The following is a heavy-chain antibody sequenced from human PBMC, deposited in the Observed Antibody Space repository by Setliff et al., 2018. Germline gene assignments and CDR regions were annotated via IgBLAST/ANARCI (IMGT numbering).Heavy chain of an antibody. CDR3: VRTDYSDGRYSMDV. J-gene: IGHJ6*03. V-gene: IGHV4-4*02. D-gene: IGHD6-19*01. Sequence: SETLSLTCAVSGGSISSSDWWSWVRQPPGKGLEWIGEIYHSGITNYNPSLKSRVTISVDKSKNQFSLKLNSVTAADTAVYYCVRTDYSDGRYSMDVWGKGTTVTVSS. CDR1: GGSISSSDW. CDR2: IYHSGIT.